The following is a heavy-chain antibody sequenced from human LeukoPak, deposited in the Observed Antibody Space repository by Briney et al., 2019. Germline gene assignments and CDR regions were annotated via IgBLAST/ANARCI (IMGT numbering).Heavy chain of an antibody. CDR1: GDSVSSNSAA. Sequence: SQTLSLTCAISGDSVSSNSAAWNWIRQSPSRGLEWLGRTYYRSKWYNDYAVSVKSRITINPDTSKNQFSLKLSSVTAADTAVYYCARSVSPNCSSTSCDDMGPDFDYWGQGTLVTVSS. CDR3: ARSVSPNCSSTSCDDMGPDFDY. V-gene: IGHV6-1*01. D-gene: IGHD2-2*01. CDR2: TYYRSKWYN. J-gene: IGHJ4*02.